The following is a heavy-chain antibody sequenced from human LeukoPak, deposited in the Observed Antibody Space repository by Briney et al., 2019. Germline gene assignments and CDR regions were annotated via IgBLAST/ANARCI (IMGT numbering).Heavy chain of an antibody. V-gene: IGHV1-18*01. D-gene: IGHD6-19*01. CDR1: GYTFTSYG. Sequence: ASVKVSCKASGYTFTSYGISWVRQAPGQGLEWMGWISAYNGNTNYAQKLQGRVTMTTDTSTSTAYMELRSLRSDDTAVNYCASSGVAGTSSGPWFDPWGQGTLVTVSS. CDR2: ISAYNGNT. J-gene: IGHJ5*02. CDR3: ASSGVAGTSSGPWFDP.